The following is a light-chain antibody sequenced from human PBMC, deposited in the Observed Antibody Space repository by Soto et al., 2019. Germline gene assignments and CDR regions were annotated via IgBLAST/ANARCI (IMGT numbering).Light chain of an antibody. J-gene: IGLJ1*01. CDR1: SSDVGVYNY. Sequence: QSVLTQPASVSGSPGQSITISCTGTSSDVGVYNYVSWYQHHPGKAPKLMIYEVTNRPSGISNRFSGSKSGNTASLTISGLQAEDEADYYCNSYTSSSTLLVFGTGTKVTVL. CDR2: EVT. V-gene: IGLV2-14*01. CDR3: NSYTSSSTLLV.